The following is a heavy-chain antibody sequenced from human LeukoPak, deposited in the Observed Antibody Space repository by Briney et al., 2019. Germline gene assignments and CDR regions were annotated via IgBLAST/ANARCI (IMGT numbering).Heavy chain of an antibody. J-gene: IGHJ4*02. CDR2: INPNSGGT. V-gene: IGHV1-2*02. CDR1: GYTFTGYY. Sequence: ASVTVSCKASGYTFTGYYMHWVRQAPGQGLEWMGWINPNSGGTNYAQEFQGRVTMTRDTSISTAYMELSRLRSDDTAVYYCARVLYDYVWGSYSYWGQGTLVTVSS. CDR3: ARVLYDYVWGSYSY. D-gene: IGHD3-16*01.